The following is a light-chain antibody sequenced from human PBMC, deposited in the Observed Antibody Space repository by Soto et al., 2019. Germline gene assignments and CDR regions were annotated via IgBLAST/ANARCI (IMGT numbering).Light chain of an antibody. CDR1: QSVSNNY. J-gene: IGKJ1*01. CDR3: MQTLESRT. V-gene: IGKV3-20*01. Sequence: EIVLTQSPGTLSLSPGARATLSCRASQSVSNNYLAWYQQKPGQAPRLLIYGASNRATGIPDRFSGTGSGTDFTLKISRVEAEDVGVYYCMQTLESRTFGQGTKVDIK. CDR2: GAS.